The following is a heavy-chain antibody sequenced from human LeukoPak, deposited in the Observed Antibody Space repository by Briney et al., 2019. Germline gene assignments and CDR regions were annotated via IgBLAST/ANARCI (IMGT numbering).Heavy chain of an antibody. D-gene: IGHD3-22*01. CDR1: GFTFSSYS. CDR3: ASWGGGYYDSSGYYLDAFDI. Sequence: GGSLRLSCAASGFTFSSYSMNWVRQAPGKGLEWVSSISSSSSSYIYYADSVKGRFTISRDNAKNTLYLQMNSLRAEDTAVYYCASWGGGYYDSSGYYLDAFDIWGQGTMVTVSS. CDR2: ISSSSSSYI. V-gene: IGHV3-21*01. J-gene: IGHJ3*02.